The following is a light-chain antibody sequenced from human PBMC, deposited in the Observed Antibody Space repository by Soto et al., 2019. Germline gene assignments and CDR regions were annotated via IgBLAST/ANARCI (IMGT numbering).Light chain of an antibody. CDR3: QQYVSSPWA. CDR2: GAS. Sequence: EIVMTQSPATLSVSPGESATLSCRASQSVSSSFLAWYQQKAGQAPRLLIYGASRRATGIPDRFSGSGSGTDVTLTISRLEPEDFAVYYCQQYVSSPWAFGQGTKVDIK. J-gene: IGKJ1*01. CDR1: QSVSSSF. V-gene: IGKV3-20*01.